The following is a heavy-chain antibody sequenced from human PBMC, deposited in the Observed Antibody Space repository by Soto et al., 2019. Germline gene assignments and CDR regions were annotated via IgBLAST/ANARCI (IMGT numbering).Heavy chain of an antibody. CDR3: AGTVEIPYYHGMDV. J-gene: IGHJ6*02. D-gene: IGHD4-4*01. CDR1: GGTLRSPA. CDR2: IIPIFGAP. Sequence: QVQLVQSGAEVKKPGSSVRVSCKASGGTLRSPAINGVRQAPGQGLEWMVGIIPIFGAPYYAQKFQGRVTITADESSITAYMELSSLRSEDTAVYYCAGTVEIPYYHGMDVWGQGTTVTVSS. V-gene: IGHV1-69*01.